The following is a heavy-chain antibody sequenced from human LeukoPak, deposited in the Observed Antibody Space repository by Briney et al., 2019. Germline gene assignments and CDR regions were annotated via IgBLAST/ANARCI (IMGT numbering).Heavy chain of an antibody. J-gene: IGHJ4*02. CDR3: TIFGVVIRPYFDY. CDR2: ISGSGGST. CDR1: GFTFSSYA. Sequence: SGGSLRLSCAASGFTFSSYAMSWVRQAPGKGLEWVSAISGSGGSTYYADSVKGRFTISRDNSKNTLYLQMNSLRAEDTAVYYCTIFGVVIRPYFDYWGQGTLVTVSS. V-gene: IGHV3-23*01. D-gene: IGHD3-3*01.